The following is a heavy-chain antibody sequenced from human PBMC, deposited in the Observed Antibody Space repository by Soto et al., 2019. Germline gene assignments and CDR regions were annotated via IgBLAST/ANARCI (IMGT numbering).Heavy chain of an antibody. V-gene: IGHV3-48*02. D-gene: IGHD3-3*01. Sequence: EVQLVESGGGLVQPGGSLRLSCAASGFTFSSYSMNWVRQAPGKGLEWVSYISSSSSTIYYAVSVKGRFTISRDNAKNSLYLQMNSLRDEDTAVYYCARGSTDDFWSGYITPLWYWGQGTLVTVSS. CDR3: ARGSTDDFWSGYITPLWY. CDR2: ISSSSSTI. CDR1: GFTFSSYS. J-gene: IGHJ4*02.